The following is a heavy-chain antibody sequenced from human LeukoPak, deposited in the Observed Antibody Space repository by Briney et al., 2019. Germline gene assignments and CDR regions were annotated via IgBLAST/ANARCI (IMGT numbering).Heavy chain of an antibody. V-gene: IGHV3-23*01. CDR1: GFTFSSYA. J-gene: IGHJ4*02. Sequence: GGSLRLSCAVSGFTFSSYAMNWVRQAPGKGLEWVSVISYSGGSTNYADSVKGRFTISRDNSKKTLYLQMNSLRAEDTAVYYCAKGRDYFDYWGQGTLVTVFS. CDR2: ISYSGGST. CDR3: AKGRDYFDY.